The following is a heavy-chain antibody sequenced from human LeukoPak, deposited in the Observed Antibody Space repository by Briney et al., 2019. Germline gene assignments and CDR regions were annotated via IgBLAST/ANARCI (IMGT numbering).Heavy chain of an antibody. CDR1: GYTFTSFY. Sequence: ASVTVSWNASGYTFTSFYMHWVRQAPGQGLEWMGIINPSGGSTSYAQKFQGRVTMTRDTSTSTVYMELSSLRSEDTAVYYCARGGSYYDKNWFDPLGPGNPGHRLL. CDR2: INPSGGST. J-gene: IGHJ5*02. CDR3: ARGGSYYDKNWFDP. D-gene: IGHD1-26*01. V-gene: IGHV1-46*01.